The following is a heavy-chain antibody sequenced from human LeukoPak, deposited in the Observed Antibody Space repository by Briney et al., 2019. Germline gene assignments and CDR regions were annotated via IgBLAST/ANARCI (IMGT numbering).Heavy chain of an antibody. V-gene: IGHV3-23*01. D-gene: IGHD1-26*01. CDR2: VSGSGGNT. J-gene: IGHJ4*02. Sequence: PGGSLRLSCAASGFIFSDYGMSWVRQAPGKGLEWVSAVSGSGGNTFYADSVKGRFTISRDNSKNTLYLQMNSLRAEDTAVYYCAKDQVGATAHWGQGTLVTVSS. CDR1: GFIFSDYG. CDR3: AKDQVGATAH.